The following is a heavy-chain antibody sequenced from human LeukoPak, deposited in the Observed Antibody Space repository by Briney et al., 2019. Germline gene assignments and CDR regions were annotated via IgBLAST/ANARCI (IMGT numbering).Heavy chain of an antibody. J-gene: IGHJ3*02. CDR1: GDSLSSYY. Sequence: PSETLSLTCTVSGDSLSSYYWNWIRPPAGKGLEWIGRIYTSGSTNYNPSLKSRVTMSVDTSKNQFSLKLTSVTAADTAVYYCARDVPTAVAGAFDIWGQGTMVTVFS. CDR3: ARDVPTAVAGAFDI. CDR2: IYTSGST. V-gene: IGHV4-4*07. D-gene: IGHD6-19*01.